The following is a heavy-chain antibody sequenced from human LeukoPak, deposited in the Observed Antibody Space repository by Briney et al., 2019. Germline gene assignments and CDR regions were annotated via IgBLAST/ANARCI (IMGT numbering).Heavy chain of an antibody. J-gene: IGHJ4*02. Sequence: GSLRLSCAASGFTFSSYAMHWVRQPPGKGLEWIAEINHRGTTHYNPSLKSRVNISADTSKNQFSLHLDSVTAADTAVYYCARSWAGMYYPFYYFDYWGQGTLVSVSS. D-gene: IGHD1-26*01. V-gene: IGHV4-34*08. CDR2: INHRGTT. CDR3: ARSWAGMYYPFYYFDY. CDR1: GFTFSSYA.